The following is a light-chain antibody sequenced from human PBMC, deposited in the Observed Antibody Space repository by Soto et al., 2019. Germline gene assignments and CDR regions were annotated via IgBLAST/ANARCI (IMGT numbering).Light chain of an antibody. CDR3: HQRQYWPPIT. V-gene: IGKV3-11*01. CDR1: LSVSVY. Sequence: IFLAQSPAPLSFSPGERATLPRRASLSVSVYLDWYQQKPGQAPRLLISDASNRATGIPARFSGSGSGTDFTLTISSLEPEDFAVYYCHQRQYWPPITFGQGARLEIK. J-gene: IGKJ5*01. CDR2: DAS.